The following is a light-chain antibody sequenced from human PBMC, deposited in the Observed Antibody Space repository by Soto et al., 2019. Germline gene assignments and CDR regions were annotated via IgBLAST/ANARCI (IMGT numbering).Light chain of an antibody. V-gene: IGLV2-8*01. Sequence: QSVLTQPPSASGSPGQSVTISCTGTSSDVGGYNYVSWYQQHPGRAPKVMIYEVNKRPSGVPDRFSGSKSGNTASLTVSGLQTEDEADYYCSSYAGSKNLLFGGGTKVTVL. J-gene: IGLJ2*01. CDR3: SSYAGSKNLL. CDR1: SSDVGGYNY. CDR2: EVN.